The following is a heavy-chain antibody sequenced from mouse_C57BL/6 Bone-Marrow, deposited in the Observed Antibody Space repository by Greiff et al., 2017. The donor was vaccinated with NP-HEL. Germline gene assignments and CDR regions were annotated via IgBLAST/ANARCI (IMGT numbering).Heavy chain of an antibody. CDR2: IYPGGGYT. CDR3: ASGSYDGYYAPFAY. CDR1: GYTFTNYW. J-gene: IGHJ3*01. V-gene: IGHV1-63*01. Sequence: QVQLQQSGAELVRPGTSVKMSCKASGYTFTNYWIGWAKQRPGHGLEWIGDIYPGGGYTNYNEKFKGKATLTADKSSSTAYLQFSSLTSEDSAIYYCASGSYDGYYAPFAYWGQGTLVTVSA. D-gene: IGHD2-3*01.